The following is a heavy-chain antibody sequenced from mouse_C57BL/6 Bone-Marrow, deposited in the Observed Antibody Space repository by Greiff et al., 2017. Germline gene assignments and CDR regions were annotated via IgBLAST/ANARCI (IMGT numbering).Heavy chain of an antibody. Sequence: EVRLVESGGDLVKPGGSLKLSCAASGFTFSSSGMSWVRQTPDKRLEWVATISSGGSYTYYPDSVKGRFTISRDNAKNTMYLQMSSLKSEDTAMYYCARVITTVVARGYFDYWGQGTTLTVSS. D-gene: IGHD1-1*01. CDR1: GFTFSSSG. V-gene: IGHV5-6*01. CDR3: ARVITTVVARGYFDY. CDR2: ISSGGSYT. J-gene: IGHJ2*01.